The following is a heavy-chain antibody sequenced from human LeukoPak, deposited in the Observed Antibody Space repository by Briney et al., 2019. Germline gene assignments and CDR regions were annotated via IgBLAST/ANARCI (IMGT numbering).Heavy chain of an antibody. CDR1: GFTFSSYG. CDR3: AKDRDYYDSSVDY. V-gene: IGHV3-23*01. D-gene: IGHD3-22*01. CDR2: ISGSGGST. Sequence: GGTLRLSCAASGFTFSSYGMSWVRQAPGKGLEWVSAISGSGGSTYYADSVKGRFTISRDNSKNTLYLQMNSLRAEDTAVYYCAKDRDYYDSSVDYWGQGALVTVSS. J-gene: IGHJ4*02.